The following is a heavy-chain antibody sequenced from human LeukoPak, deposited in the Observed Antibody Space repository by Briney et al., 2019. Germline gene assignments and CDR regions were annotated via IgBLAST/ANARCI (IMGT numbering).Heavy chain of an antibody. CDR1: GFTVSSNY. CDR3: ARGSGYSYGPMDY. CDR2: IYSGGST. J-gene: IGHJ4*02. D-gene: IGHD5-18*01. Sequence: GGSLRLSCAASGFTVSSNYMSWVRQAPGKGLEWVSVIYSGGSTYYADSVKGRFTISRDNSKNTLYLQMNSLRAEDTAVYYCARGSGYSYGPMDYCGQGTLVTVSS. V-gene: IGHV3-53*01.